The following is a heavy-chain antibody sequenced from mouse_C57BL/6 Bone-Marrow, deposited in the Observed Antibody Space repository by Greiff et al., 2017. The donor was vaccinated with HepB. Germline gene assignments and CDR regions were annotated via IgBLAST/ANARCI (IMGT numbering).Heavy chain of an antibody. Sequence: VQLQQPGAELVKPGASVKLSCKASGYTFTSYWMQWVKQRPGQGLEWIGDIYPGSGSTNYNEKFKSKATLTVDTSSSTAYMQLSSLTSEDSAVYYCARGGVGGNPNRYFDVWGTGTTVTVSS. CDR1: GYTFTSYW. J-gene: IGHJ1*03. CDR2: IYPGSGST. V-gene: IGHV1-55*01. D-gene: IGHD2-1*01. CDR3: ARGGVGGNPNRYFDV.